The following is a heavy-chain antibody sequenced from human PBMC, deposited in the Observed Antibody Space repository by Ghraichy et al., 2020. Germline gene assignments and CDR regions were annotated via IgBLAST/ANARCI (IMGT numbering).Heavy chain of an antibody. CDR3: AAGQYYDFWSGSADPFDI. CDR1: GFTFNSSA. CDR2: IVIASDNT. J-gene: IGHJ3*02. Sequence: SVKVSCKASGFTFNSSAIQWVRQTRGQRLEWIGWIVIASDNTNYAQEFQERVTITRDMSTSTAYMELSSLRSEDTAIYYCAAGQYYDFWSGSADPFDIWGQGTMVTVSS. D-gene: IGHD3-3*01. V-gene: IGHV1-58*02.